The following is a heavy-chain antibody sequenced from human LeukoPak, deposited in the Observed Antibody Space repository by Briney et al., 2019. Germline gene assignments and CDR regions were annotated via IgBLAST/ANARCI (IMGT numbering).Heavy chain of an antibody. Sequence: PGGSLRLSCAASGFTVSSNYMSWVRQAPGKGLEWVSVIYSGGNTYYADSVKGRFTISRDNSKNTLYLQINSLRAEDTAVYYCARRYSSAWASDYWGQGTLVTVSS. CDR2: IYSGGNT. J-gene: IGHJ4*02. CDR1: GFTVSSNY. D-gene: IGHD6-19*01. CDR3: ARRYSSAWASDY. V-gene: IGHV3-66*01.